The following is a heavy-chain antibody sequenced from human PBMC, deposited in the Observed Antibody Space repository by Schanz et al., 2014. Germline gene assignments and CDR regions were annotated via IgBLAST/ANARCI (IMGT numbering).Heavy chain of an antibody. V-gene: IGHV3-48*01. CDR3: AKIERNED. CDR2: ITYNGGTI. Sequence: EVQLVESGGGLVQPGGSLRLSCTASGFTFSSYSMNWVRQAPGKGLEWISYITYNGGTIYYADSVKGRFTISRDNSKNTLYLQMNSLRAEDTAVYFCAKIERNEDWGQGTLVTVSS. J-gene: IGHJ4*02. CDR1: GFTFSSYS. D-gene: IGHD1-1*01.